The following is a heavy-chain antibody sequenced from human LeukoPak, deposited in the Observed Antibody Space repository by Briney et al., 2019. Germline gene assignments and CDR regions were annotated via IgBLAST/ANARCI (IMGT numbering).Heavy chain of an antibody. J-gene: IGHJ4*02. Sequence: GGSLRLSCAASGFTVSSNYMSWVRQAPGKGLEWVSVIYSGGSTYYADSVKGRFTISRDNSKNTLYLQMNSLRAEDTAVYYCASTPLWFGELFPFHWGQGTLVTVSS. CDR3: ASTPLWFGELFPFH. V-gene: IGHV3-53*01. CDR2: IYSGGST. D-gene: IGHD3-10*01. CDR1: GFTVSSNY.